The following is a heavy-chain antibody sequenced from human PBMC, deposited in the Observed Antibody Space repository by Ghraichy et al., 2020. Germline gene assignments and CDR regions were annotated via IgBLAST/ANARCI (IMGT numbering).Heavy chain of an antibody. Sequence: GGSLRLSCAASGFPFGDFGMNWVRHAPGKGLEWVSGIHWSGDGTGYADSVKGRFTISRDNAKFSLFLQMDSLRVEDTALYYCARGRRYYDSRSFSSYIDLWGRGTLVTVSS. CDR1: GFPFGDFG. J-gene: IGHJ2*01. CDR2: IHWSGDGT. V-gene: IGHV3-20*04. CDR3: ARGRRYYDSRSFSSYIDL. D-gene: IGHD3-22*01.